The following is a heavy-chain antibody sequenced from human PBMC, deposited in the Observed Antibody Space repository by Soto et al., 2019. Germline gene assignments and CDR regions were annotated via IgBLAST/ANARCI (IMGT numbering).Heavy chain of an antibody. D-gene: IGHD6-19*01. CDR3: AKGSLAVAAPFDY. J-gene: IGHJ4*02. V-gene: IGHV3-30*18. Sequence: QVQLVESGGGVVQPGKSLRLSCAASGFTFSNYGMHWVRQAPGKGLEWVAVISYDVNDKYHADSVKGRFTISRDDSKNTLYRQMNSLRAEDTAVYYCAKGSLAVAAPFDYWGQGTLVTVSS. CDR1: GFTFSNYG. CDR2: ISYDVNDK.